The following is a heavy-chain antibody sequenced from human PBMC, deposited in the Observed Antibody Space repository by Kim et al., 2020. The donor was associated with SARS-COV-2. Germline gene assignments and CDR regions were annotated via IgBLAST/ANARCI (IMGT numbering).Heavy chain of an antibody. CDR3: AKDDLPGGGSFSPCDY. V-gene: IGHV3-33*06. J-gene: IGHJ4*02. CDR1: GFTFSSYA. Sequence: GGSLRLSCAASGFTFSSYAMHWVRQAPGKGLEWVAVIWYDGSNKYYADSVKGRFTISRDNSKNTLYLQMNSLRAEDTAVYYCAKDDLPGGGSFSPCDYWGQGTLVTVSS. CDR2: IWYDGSNK. D-gene: IGHD1-26*01.